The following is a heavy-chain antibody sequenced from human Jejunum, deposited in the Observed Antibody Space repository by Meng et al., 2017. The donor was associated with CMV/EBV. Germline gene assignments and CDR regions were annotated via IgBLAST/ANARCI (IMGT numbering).Heavy chain of an antibody. CDR2: IKLSSGET. Sequence: KASGYTFSDYFIQWMRQAPGQGLEWLGWIKLSSGETNYAQKFQGWVTMTRDTSVSTAYMELNSLRSDDTAVYYCVPHSGSSFRFDPWGQGTQVTVSS. CDR1: GYTFSDYF. J-gene: IGHJ5*02. CDR3: VPHSGSSFRFDP. V-gene: IGHV1-2*04. D-gene: IGHD5-12*01.